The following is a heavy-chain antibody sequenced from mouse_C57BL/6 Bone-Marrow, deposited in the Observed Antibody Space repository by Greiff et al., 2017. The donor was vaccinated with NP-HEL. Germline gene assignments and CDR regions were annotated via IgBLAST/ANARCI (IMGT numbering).Heavy chain of an antibody. CDR1: GFSFNTYA. CDR3: VREGLLSYAMDY. V-gene: IGHV10-1*01. CDR2: IRSKSNNYAT. Sequence: EVQLVESGGGLVQPKGSLKLSCAASGFSFNTYAMNWVRQAPGKGLEWVARIRSKSNNYATYYADSVKDRFTISRDDSESMLYLQMNNLKTEDTAMYYCVREGLLSYAMDYWGQGTSVTVSS. D-gene: IGHD2-10*01. J-gene: IGHJ4*01.